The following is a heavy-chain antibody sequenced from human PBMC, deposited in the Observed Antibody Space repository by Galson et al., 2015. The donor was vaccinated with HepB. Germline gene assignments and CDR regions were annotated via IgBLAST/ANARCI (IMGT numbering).Heavy chain of an antibody. CDR1: GDSVSSNSVA. D-gene: IGHD3-16*01. CDR2: TYYRSKWYN. V-gene: IGHV6-1*01. Sequence: CAISGDSVSSNSVAWNWIRQSPSRGLEWLGRTYYRSKWYNDYALSVKSRMTINSDTSKNQFSLQLNSVTPDDTAVYYCTRQRGGFDYWGQGNLVTVSS. CDR3: TRQRGGFDY. J-gene: IGHJ4*02.